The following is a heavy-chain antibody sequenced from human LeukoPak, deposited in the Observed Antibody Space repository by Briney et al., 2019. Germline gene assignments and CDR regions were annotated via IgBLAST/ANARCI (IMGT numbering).Heavy chain of an antibody. Sequence: GGSLRLSCAASGFTFSSYAMSWVRQAPGKGLEWVSSISGSGGSTYYADSVKGRFTISRDNYKTTLYLQMNSLRAEDTAVYYCAKDRKSGAASSWFDPWGQGTLVTVSS. J-gene: IGHJ5*02. D-gene: IGHD1-14*01. V-gene: IGHV3-23*01. CDR1: GFTFSSYA. CDR3: AKDRKSGAASSWFDP. CDR2: ISGSGGST.